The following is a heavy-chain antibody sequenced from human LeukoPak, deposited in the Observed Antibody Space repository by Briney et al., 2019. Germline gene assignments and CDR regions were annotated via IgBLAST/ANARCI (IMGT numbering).Heavy chain of an antibody. D-gene: IGHD1-26*01. J-gene: IGHJ4*02. V-gene: IGHV3-7*05. Sequence: GGSLRLSCAASGFTFSSYRMSWVRQAPGKGLEWVSNIKHDGSEKYYADSLKGRFTIYRNNAKNSLHLQMNILRAEAPPAYYVARDSEWGLQRSDYWGQGTLVTVSS. CDR1: GFTFSSYR. CDR2: IKHDGSEK. CDR3: ARDSEWGLQRSDY.